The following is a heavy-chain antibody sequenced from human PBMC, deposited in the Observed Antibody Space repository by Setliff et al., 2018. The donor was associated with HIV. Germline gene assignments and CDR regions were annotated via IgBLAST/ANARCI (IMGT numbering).Heavy chain of an antibody. V-gene: IGHV1-18*01. CDR3: ARTDYGGNSGGNYFDY. D-gene: IGHD4-17*01. J-gene: IGHJ4*02. Sequence: ASVKVSCKASGYTFTTYDITWVRQAPGQGLEWLGWISPYNGHTNFAQKFQGRVTMTTDTARSTAYMEVRSLRSDDTAVYYCARTDYGGNSGGNYFDYWGQGSLVTVSS. CDR2: ISPYNGHT. CDR1: GYTFTTYD.